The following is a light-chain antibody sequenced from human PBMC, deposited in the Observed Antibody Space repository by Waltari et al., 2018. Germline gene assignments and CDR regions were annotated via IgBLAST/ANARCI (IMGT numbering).Light chain of an antibody. J-gene: IGLJ1*01. V-gene: IGLV1-40*01. Sequence: QSVLTQPPSVSGAPGQRVTISFPGSSPHIRAGSDLHWYQQLPGTAPKLLIYGNSNRPSGVPDRFSGSKSGTSASLAITGLQAEDEADYYCQSYDSSLSGPYVFGTGTKVTVL. CDR1: SPHIRAGSD. CDR3: QSYDSSLSGPYV. CDR2: GNS.